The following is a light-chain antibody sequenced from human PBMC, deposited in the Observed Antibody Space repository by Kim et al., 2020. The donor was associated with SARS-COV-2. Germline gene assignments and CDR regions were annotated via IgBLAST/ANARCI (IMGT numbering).Light chain of an antibody. Sequence: SASVGDRITVTCRASQNVNTYVNWYQQKAGKAPKLLIYDASTLQTGVPSRFSGGGSGTDFTLTISSLQPEDFATYYCQQSHIARTFGQGTKVDIK. V-gene: IGKV1-39*01. CDR3: QQSHIART. CDR1: QNVNTY. CDR2: DAS. J-gene: IGKJ1*01.